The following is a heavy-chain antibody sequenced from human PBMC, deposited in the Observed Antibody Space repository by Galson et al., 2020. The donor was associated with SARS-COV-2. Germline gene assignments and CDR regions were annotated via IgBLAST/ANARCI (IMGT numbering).Heavy chain of an antibody. J-gene: IGHJ4*02. CDR2: NYYSGTT. V-gene: IGHV4-31*03. D-gene: IGHD3-22*01. CDR3: ARGSDYDSSGYFFDY. Sequence: SETLSLTCTVSGGSISSGGYYWSCIRQHPGMGLEWISYNYYSGTTYYNPSLKSRATISVDTSKNQFSLKLSTVTAAATAEYYCARGSDYDSSGYFFDYWGQGTLGTVSS. CDR1: GGSISSGGYY.